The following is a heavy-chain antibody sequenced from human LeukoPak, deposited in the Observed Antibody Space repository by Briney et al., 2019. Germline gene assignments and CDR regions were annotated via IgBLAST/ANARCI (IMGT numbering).Heavy chain of an antibody. Sequence: ASVTDSFMSAGYTFIKFGISGVRPAPGQGRAGMGWISGYNGDTNYAQKFQGRVSMTTDTYTNTAYMELRSLRSDDTAIYYCAKDVGQVVIHTTPESFQHWGQGTLVTVSS. CDR3: AKDVGQVVIHTTPESFQH. CDR2: ISGYNGDT. V-gene: IGHV1-18*01. CDR1: GYTFIKFG. J-gene: IGHJ1*01. D-gene: IGHD2-21*01.